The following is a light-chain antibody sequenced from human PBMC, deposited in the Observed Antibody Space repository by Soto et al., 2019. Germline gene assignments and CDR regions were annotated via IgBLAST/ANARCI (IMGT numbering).Light chain of an antibody. CDR3: QQYNDWWT. Sequence: EIVLKQSPDTLSVSPGERATLSCRASQSVSSNLTWYQQKPGQAPRLLIYGASTRATGVPARFSGSGSGTEFTLTISSLQSEDFAVYYCQQYNDWWTFGQGTKVDI. CDR2: GAS. J-gene: IGKJ1*01. CDR1: QSVSSN. V-gene: IGKV3-15*01.